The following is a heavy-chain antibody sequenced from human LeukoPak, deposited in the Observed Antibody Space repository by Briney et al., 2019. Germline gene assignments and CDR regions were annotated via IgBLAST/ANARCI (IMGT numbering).Heavy chain of an antibody. Sequence: GRSLRLSCAASGFTFSSYGMHWVRQAPGKGLEWVAVISYDGSNKYYADSVKGRFTISRDNSKNTLYLQMNSLRAEDTAVYYCARPPGVVGEFDYWGQGTLVTVSS. CDR2: ISYDGSNK. J-gene: IGHJ4*02. CDR3: ARPPGVVGEFDY. CDR1: GFTFSSYG. V-gene: IGHV3-30*03. D-gene: IGHD1-26*01.